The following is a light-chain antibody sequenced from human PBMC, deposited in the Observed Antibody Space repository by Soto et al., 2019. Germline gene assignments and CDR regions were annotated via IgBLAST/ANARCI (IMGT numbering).Light chain of an antibody. CDR3: HQYIRYAVT. CDR1: QSISSY. CDR2: DAS. V-gene: IGKV1-5*01. Sequence: IQMAQSPASQTASVGVSVTLTRRASQSISSYLNWYQQKPGQAPKLLIYDASTLQSGVPSRFSASGSCTEFALTISGLQPDSVAVYYCHQYIRYAVTIGRGTKVDI. J-gene: IGKJ1*01.